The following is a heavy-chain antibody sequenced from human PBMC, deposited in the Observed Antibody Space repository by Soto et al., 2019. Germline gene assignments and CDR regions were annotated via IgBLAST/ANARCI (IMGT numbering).Heavy chain of an antibody. V-gene: IGHV1-69*13. D-gene: IGHD2-21*02. J-gene: IGHJ4*02. CDR2: IIPIFGTA. CDR3: ARDLTGGDCR. Sequence: AVNVSCKASGGTFSSYAISWVRQAPGQGLELMGGIIPIFGTANYAQKFQGRVTITAXXXXXXAXMXLXXXXSEDTAVYYCARDLTGGDCRWGQGTLVTVSS. CDR1: GGTFSSYA.